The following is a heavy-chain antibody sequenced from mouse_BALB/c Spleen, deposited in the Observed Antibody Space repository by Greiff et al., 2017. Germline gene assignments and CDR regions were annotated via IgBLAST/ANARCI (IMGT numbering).Heavy chain of an antibody. D-gene: IGHD1-2*01. Sequence: EVKLQESGPGLVKPSQSLSLTCTVTGYSITSDYAWNWIRQFPGNKLEWMGYISYSGSTSYNPSLKSRISITRDTSKNQFFLQLNSVTTEDTATYYCARLLRLRSFAYWGQGTLVTVSA. J-gene: IGHJ3*01. V-gene: IGHV3-2*02. CDR1: GYSITSDYA. CDR3: ARLLRLRSFAY. CDR2: ISYSGST.